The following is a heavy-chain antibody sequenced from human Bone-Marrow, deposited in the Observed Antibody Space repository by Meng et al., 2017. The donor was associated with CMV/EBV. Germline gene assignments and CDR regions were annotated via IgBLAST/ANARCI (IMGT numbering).Heavy chain of an antibody. J-gene: IGHJ4*02. V-gene: IGHV3-48*03. D-gene: IGHD2-2*02. CDR1: GFTFDDYA. CDR2: ISSSGSTI. Sequence: GGSLRLSCAASGFTFDDYAMHWVRQAPGKGLEWVSYISSSGSTIYYADSVKGRFTISRDNAKNSLYLQMNSLRAEDTAVYYCARYCSSTSCYRVFDYLGQGTLVTVSS. CDR3: ARYCSSTSCYRVFDY.